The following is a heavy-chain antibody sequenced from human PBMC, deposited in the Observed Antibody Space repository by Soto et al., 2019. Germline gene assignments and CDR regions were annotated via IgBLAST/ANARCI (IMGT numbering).Heavy chain of an antibody. V-gene: IGHV4-30-2*01. CDR3: ARVNPGYSYGHFDY. CDR2: IYHSGST. D-gene: IGHD5-18*01. Sequence: SETLSLTCAVSGGSISSGGYSWSWIRQPPGKGLEWIGYIYHSGSTYYNPSLKSRVTISVDRSKNQFSLKLSSVTAADTAVYYCARVNPGYSYGHFDYWGQGTLVTVSS. CDR1: GGSISSGGYS. J-gene: IGHJ4*02.